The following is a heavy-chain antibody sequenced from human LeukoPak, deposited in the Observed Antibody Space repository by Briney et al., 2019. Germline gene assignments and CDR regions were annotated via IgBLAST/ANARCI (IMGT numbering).Heavy chain of an antibody. CDR1: GFTFSSYS. CDR2: ISSSSSYI. D-gene: IGHD2-2*01. V-gene: IGHV3-21*04. CDR3: AKDLKARKDIVVVPAAHMGGDYYYYYMDV. J-gene: IGHJ6*03. Sequence: GGSLRLSCAASGFTFSSYSMNWVRQAPGKGLEWVSSISSSSSYIYYADSVKGRFTISRDNAKNSLYLQMNSLRAEDTAVYYCAKDLKARKDIVVVPAAHMGGDYYYYYMDVWGKGTTVTVSS.